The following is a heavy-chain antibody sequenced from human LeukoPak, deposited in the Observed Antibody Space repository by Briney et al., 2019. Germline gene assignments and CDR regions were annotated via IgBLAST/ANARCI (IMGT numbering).Heavy chain of an antibody. CDR2: IKQDGSEK. D-gene: IGHD3-3*01. CDR1: GFTFSTYW. V-gene: IGHV3-7*03. CDR3: ARAEWSNWYFDL. J-gene: IGHJ2*01. Sequence: GGSLRLSCAASGFTFSTYWMNWVRQAPGKGLEWVANIKQDGSEKYYVDSVKGRFTLSRDSAKNSLYLQMNSLRAEDTAVYYCARAEWSNWYFDLWGRGTLITVSS.